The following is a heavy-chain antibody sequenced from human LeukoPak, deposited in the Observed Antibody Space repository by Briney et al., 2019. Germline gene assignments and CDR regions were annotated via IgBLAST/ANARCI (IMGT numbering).Heavy chain of an antibody. V-gene: IGHV3-23*01. CDR1: GFTLTSYA. CDR3: AKPRAMTTGVGRYFDL. Sequence: GGSLRLSCAASGFTLTSYAMSWIRQAPGKGLEWVSAISGGGKDTYYPDSVKGRFTISRDNSKNTLYLQMNSLRAEDTAIYYCAKPRAMTTGVGRYFDLWGRGTLVTVSS. J-gene: IGHJ2*01. CDR2: ISGGGKDT. D-gene: IGHD1-1*01.